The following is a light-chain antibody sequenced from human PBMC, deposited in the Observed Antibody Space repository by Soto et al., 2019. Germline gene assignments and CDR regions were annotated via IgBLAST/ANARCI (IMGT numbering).Light chain of an antibody. CDR1: QNIRTN. CDR3: QQYNNWLLT. CDR2: GAS. V-gene: IGKV3-15*01. J-gene: IGKJ4*01. Sequence: IVMTQSPATLSVSPGERATFSCRASQNIRTNLAWYQQKHGQVPRLLIYGASTRATGVPARFSGSGSGTEFIHTISSLQSEDFAIYYCQQYNNWLLTFGGGTKVDIK.